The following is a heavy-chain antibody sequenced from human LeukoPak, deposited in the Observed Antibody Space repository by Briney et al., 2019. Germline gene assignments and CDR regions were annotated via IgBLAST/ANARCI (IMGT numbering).Heavy chain of an antibody. J-gene: IGHJ6*02. D-gene: IGHD3-9*01. Sequence: GGSLRLSCAASGFTFSSYAMHWVRQAPGKGLEWVAVISYDGSNKYYADSVKGRFTISRDNSKNTLYLQMNSLRAEDTAVYYCAGDWLDYDILTYYGMDVWGQGTTVTVSS. CDR2: ISYDGSNK. CDR3: AGDWLDYDILTYYGMDV. V-gene: IGHV3-30-3*01. CDR1: GFTFSSYA.